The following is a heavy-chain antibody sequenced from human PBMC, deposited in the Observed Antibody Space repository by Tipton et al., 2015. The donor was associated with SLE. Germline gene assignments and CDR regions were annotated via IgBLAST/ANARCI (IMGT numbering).Heavy chain of an antibody. V-gene: IGHV3-49*03. CDR3: AKREDGSDY. CDR2: IRSKAYGETT. Sequence: SLRLSCTTSGFTFGDYAMSWYRQAPGKGPECVAFIRSKAYGETTEYAPSIQGRFTISRDDSRSIVYLQMNSLKTEDTGVYYCAKREDGSDYWGQGTQVTVSS. CDR1: GFTFGDYA. J-gene: IGHJ4*02. D-gene: IGHD1-14*01.